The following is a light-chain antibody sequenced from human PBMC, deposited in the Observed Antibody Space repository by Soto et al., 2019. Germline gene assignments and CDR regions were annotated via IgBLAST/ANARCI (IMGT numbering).Light chain of an antibody. J-gene: IGKJ5*01. CDR1: QSVSSS. V-gene: IGKV3-15*01. Sequence: EIVMTQSPATLSVSPGERATLSCRASQSVSSSLAWYQQKPGQAPRLLIYGASIRATGIPARISGSGSGTEFTLTISSLQSEDFAVYYCQQYNNWRITFGQGTRLEIK. CDR2: GAS. CDR3: QQYNNWRIT.